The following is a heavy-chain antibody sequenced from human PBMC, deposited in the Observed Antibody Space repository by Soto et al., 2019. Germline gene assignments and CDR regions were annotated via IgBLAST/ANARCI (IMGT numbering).Heavy chain of an antibody. CDR3: ARDDRDGNYYYYYYGMDV. J-gene: IGHJ6*02. D-gene: IGHD1-26*01. CDR1: GGSISSSNW. CDR2: IYHSGST. Sequence: SETLSLTCAVSGGSISSSNWWSWVRQPPGKGLEWIGEIYHSGSTNYNPSLKSRVTISVDKSKNQFSLKLSSVTAADTAVYYCARDDRDGNYYYYYYGMDVWGQGTKVT. V-gene: IGHV4-4*02.